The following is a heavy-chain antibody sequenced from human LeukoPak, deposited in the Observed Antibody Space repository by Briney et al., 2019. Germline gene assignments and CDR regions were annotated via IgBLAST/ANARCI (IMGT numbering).Heavy chain of an antibody. CDR2: IYYSGST. V-gene: IGHV4-59*01. D-gene: IGHD3-3*01. CDR1: GGSISSYY. Sequence: PSETLSLTCTVSGGSISSYYWSWIRQPPGKGLEWIGYIYYSGSTNYNPSLKSRVTISVDTSKNQFSLKLSSVTAADTAVYYCARGKDDSYFDYWGQGTLVTVSP. J-gene: IGHJ4*02. CDR3: ARGKDDSYFDY.